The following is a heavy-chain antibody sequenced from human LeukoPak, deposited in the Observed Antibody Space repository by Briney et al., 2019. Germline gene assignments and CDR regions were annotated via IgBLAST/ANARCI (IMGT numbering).Heavy chain of an antibody. CDR1: GFSLSGYW. Sequence: GGSLRLSCVASGFSLSGYWMYWVRQAPGKGLMYISRNNGDGSTTNYADVVKGRFTMSRDNVKNTLYLQMNSLGVEDTAVYYCARDPRNVGLAPWGQGALVTVSS. J-gene: IGHJ5*02. CDR3: ARDPRNVGLAP. CDR2: NNGDGSTT. D-gene: IGHD2-15*01. V-gene: IGHV3-74*01.